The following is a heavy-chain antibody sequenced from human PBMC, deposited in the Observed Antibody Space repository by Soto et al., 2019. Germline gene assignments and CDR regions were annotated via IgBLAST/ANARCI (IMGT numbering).Heavy chain of an antibody. J-gene: IGHJ5*02. V-gene: IGHV1-69*13. CDR3: ARSPTIVATITFFWFDP. Sequence: ASVKVSCKASGGTFSSYAISWVRQAPGQGLEWMGGIIPIFGTANYAQKFQGRVTITADESTSTAYMELSSLRSEDTAVYYCARSPTIVATITFFWFDPWGQGTLVTVSS. CDR1: GGTFSSYA. D-gene: IGHD5-12*01. CDR2: IIPIFGTA.